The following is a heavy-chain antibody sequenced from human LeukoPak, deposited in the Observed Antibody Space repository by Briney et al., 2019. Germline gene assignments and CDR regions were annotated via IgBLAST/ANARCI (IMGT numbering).Heavy chain of an antibody. D-gene: IGHD2-15*01. Sequence: PGGSLRLSCAASGFTFSSYAMSWVRQAPGKGLEWVSAISGSGGSTYYTDSVKGRLTISRDDDKNTIYLQMKSLRAEDTAVYYCAKFLFPIGFCSGYGFDYWGQGTLVTVSS. CDR3: AKFLFPIGFCSGYGFDY. J-gene: IGHJ4*02. CDR2: ISGSGGST. CDR1: GFTFSSYA. V-gene: IGHV3-23*01.